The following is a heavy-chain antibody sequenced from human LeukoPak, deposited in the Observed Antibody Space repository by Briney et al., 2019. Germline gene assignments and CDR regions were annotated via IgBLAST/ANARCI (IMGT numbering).Heavy chain of an antibody. D-gene: IGHD4-23*01. J-gene: IGHJ4*02. V-gene: IGHV1-69*13. Sequence: SVKVSCKASGGTFSSYAINWVRQAPGQGLEWMGGIIPLFGTANYAQKFQDRVTITAVESMSTVYMELSSLRSEDTAVYYCARGWLAETTVVTPYNYWGQGTLVTVSS. CDR1: GGTFSSYA. CDR3: ARGWLAETTVVTPYNY. CDR2: IIPLFGTA.